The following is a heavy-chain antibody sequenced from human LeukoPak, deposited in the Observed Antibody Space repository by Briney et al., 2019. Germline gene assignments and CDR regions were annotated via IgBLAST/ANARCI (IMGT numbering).Heavy chain of an antibody. J-gene: IGHJ6*02. CDR2: IDSDGSST. D-gene: IGHD3-9*01. CDR1: GFTFSSPW. Sequence: GGSLRLSCAASGFTFSSPWVHWVRQAPGKGLVWVSRIDSDGSSTSYVDSVQGRFTISRDNAKNTLYLQMNSLRAEDTAVYYCARTIPYYCGMDVWGQGTTVTVSS. V-gene: IGHV3-74*01. CDR3: ARTIPYYCGMDV.